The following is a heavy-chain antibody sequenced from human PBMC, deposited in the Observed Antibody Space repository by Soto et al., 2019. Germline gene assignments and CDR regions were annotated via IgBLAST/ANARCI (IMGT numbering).Heavy chain of an antibody. CDR2: ISYDGSNK. CDR3: AIRTDHFDY. CDR1: GFTFSSYG. D-gene: IGHD3-10*01. V-gene: IGHV3-30*03. J-gene: IGHJ4*02. Sequence: QVQLVESGGGVVQPGRSLRLSCAASGFTFSSYGMHCVRQAPGKGLEWVAVISYDGSNKYYADSVKGRFTISRDNSKNTLYLQMNSLRAEDTAVYYCAIRTDHFDYWGQGTLVTVAS.